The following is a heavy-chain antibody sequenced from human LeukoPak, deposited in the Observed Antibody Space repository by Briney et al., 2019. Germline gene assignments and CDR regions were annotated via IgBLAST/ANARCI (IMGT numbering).Heavy chain of an antibody. CDR3: ARGYILNDVFDI. CDR1: VYTFTGDY. D-gene: IGHD5-12*01. CDR2: INPNRGGT. J-gene: IGHJ3*02. V-gene: IGHV1-2*02. Sequence: ASVKVSCKASVYTFTGDYMHCVRQAPGQGLEWMGWINPNRGGTNYAQKFQGRVTMTRDTSISTAYMELSRLRSDDTAVYYCARGYILNDVFDIWGQGPMVPVSS.